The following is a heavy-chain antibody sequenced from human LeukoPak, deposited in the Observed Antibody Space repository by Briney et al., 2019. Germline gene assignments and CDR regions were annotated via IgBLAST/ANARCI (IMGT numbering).Heavy chain of an antibody. CDR2: IYYSGST. CDR1: GGSVSSGGYY. CDR3: ATYSSSSNIFDY. V-gene: IGHV4-31*03. J-gene: IGHJ4*02. D-gene: IGHD6-6*01. Sequence: PSETLSLTCTVSGGSVSSGGYYWSWIRQHPGKGLEWIGYIYYSGSTYYNPSLKSRVTISVDTSKTQFSLKLGSVTAADTAVYYCATYSSSSNIFDYWGQGTLVTVSS.